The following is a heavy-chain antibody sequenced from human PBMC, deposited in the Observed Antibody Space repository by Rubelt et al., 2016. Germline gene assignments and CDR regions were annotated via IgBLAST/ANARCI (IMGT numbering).Heavy chain of an antibody. Sequence: QVQLQESGPGLVKPSETLSLTCTVSGGSISSYSWSWIRQPAGKGLEWIGHVSTSGVTNYNPSLTSRVTMSVDTSKNQFSLRLTAGTAADTAVYYCARSSNWGPDDWGQGTLVIVSS. CDR1: GGSISSYS. CDR2: VSTSGVT. J-gene: IGHJ4*02. D-gene: IGHD7-27*01. V-gene: IGHV4-4*07. CDR3: ARSSNWGPDD.